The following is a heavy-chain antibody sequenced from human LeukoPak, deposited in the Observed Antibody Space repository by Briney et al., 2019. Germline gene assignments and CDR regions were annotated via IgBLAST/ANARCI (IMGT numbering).Heavy chain of an antibody. J-gene: IGHJ5*02. Sequence: PSETLSLTCSVSGGSISSYYWSWIRQPPGKGLEWIGYIHYSGRTNYNPSLKSRVSISVDTSKNQFSLKLSSVTAADTAVYYCAGGVDYYDSSGPWGQGTLVTVSS. V-gene: IGHV4-59*01. D-gene: IGHD3-22*01. CDR3: AGGVDYYDSSGP. CDR1: GGSISSYY. CDR2: IHYSGRT.